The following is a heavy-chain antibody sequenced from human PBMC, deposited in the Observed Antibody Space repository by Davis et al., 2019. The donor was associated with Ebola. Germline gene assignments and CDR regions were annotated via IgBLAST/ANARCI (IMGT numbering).Heavy chain of an antibody. CDR1: GNSFTSHW. D-gene: IGHD2-8*02. CDR3: ASLRRTITGMDDGFDI. V-gene: IGHV5-51*01. CDR2: IYTGDSDT. Sequence: GGSLRLSCKDSGNSFTSHWIGWVRQMPGKGLDWMGIIYTGDSDTRYSPSFLGQVTISADKSMMTAFLQWSSLKASDSGMYYCASLRRTITGMDDGFDIWGQGTMVTVSS. J-gene: IGHJ3*02.